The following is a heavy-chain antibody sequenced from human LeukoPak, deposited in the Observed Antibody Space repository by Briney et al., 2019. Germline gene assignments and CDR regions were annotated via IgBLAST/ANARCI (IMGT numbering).Heavy chain of an antibody. CDR2: IRSKANSYAT. V-gene: IGHV3-73*01. Sequence: GGSLRLSXAASGFTFSGSAMHWVRQASGKGLEWVGRIRSKANSYATAYAASVKGRFTISRDDSKNTAYLQMNSLKTEDTAVYYCTRIGGLGGKATEDYWGQGTLVTVSS. D-gene: IGHD4-23*01. CDR3: TRIGGLGGKATEDY. CDR1: GFTFSGSA. J-gene: IGHJ4*02.